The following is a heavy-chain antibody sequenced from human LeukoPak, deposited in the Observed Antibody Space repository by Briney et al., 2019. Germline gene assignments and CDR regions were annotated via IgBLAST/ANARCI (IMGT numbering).Heavy chain of an antibody. CDR1: GGTFSSYA. V-gene: IGHV1-69*05. D-gene: IGHD3-16*01. J-gene: IGHJ4*02. Sequence: SVKVSCKASGGTFSSYAISWVRQAPGQGLEWMGRIIPIFGTANYAQKFQGRVTITTDESTSTAYMELSSLRSEDTAVYYCARDTLTRVLLDYWGQGTLVTVSS. CDR2: IIPIFGTA. CDR3: ARDTLTRVLLDY.